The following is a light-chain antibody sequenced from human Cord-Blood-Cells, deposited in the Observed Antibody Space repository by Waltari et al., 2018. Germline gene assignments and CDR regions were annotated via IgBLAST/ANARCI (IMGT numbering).Light chain of an antibody. CDR1: PSISSW. CDR2: DAY. Sequence: DIQMTQSPSTLSASVGDRVTITCRASPSISSWLAWYQQKPGKAPKLLIYDAYSLESGVPSRFSGSGSGTEFTLTISSLQPDDFATYYCQQYNSYSWTFGQGTKVEIK. CDR3: QQYNSYSWT. J-gene: IGKJ1*01. V-gene: IGKV1-5*01.